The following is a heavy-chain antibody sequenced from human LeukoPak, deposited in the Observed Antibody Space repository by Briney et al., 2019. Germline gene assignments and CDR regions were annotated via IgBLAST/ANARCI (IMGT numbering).Heavy chain of an antibody. J-gene: IGHJ4*02. CDR2: IYYSGST. CDR3: ARFGELFDY. V-gene: IGHV4-59*01. Sequence: PSETLSLTCTVSGGSISSYYWSWFRQPPGKGLEWIGYIYYSGSTNYNPSLKSRVTISVDTSKNQFSLKLSSVTAADTAVYYCARFGELFDYWGQGTLVTVSS. CDR1: GGSISSYY. D-gene: IGHD3-10*01.